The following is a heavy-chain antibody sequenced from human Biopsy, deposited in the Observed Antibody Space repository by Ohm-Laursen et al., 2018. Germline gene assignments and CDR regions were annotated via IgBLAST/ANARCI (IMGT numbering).Heavy chain of an antibody. CDR2: ISSSNDNT. Sequence: GSSVKVSCKASGFIFTSYGLSWVRQAPGQGLEWMGWISSSNDNTNYAQKFQGRVTMTADTSTSTAYMDLSSLRSEDTAVYYCAAVSGSGSHFRFDYWGQGALVSVSS. D-gene: IGHD3-10*01. J-gene: IGHJ4*02. CDR1: GFIFTSYG. V-gene: IGHV1-18*01. CDR3: AAVSGSGSHFRFDY.